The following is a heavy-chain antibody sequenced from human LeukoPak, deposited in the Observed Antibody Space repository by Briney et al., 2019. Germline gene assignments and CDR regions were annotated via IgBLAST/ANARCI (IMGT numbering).Heavy chain of an antibody. CDR3: TTAPNWDD. CDR1: GFTFSDYY. Sequence: TGGSLRLSCAASGFTFSDYYMSWIRQAPGKGLEWVGRIKSKTDDGTTDYAAPVKGRFTISRDDSKNTLYLQMNSLKTEDTAVYYCTTAPNWDDWGQGTLVTVSS. J-gene: IGHJ4*02. D-gene: IGHD1-26*01. CDR2: IKSKTDDGTT. V-gene: IGHV3-15*01.